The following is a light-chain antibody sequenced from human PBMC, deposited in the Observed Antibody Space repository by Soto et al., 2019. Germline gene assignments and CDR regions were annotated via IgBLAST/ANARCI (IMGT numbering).Light chain of an antibody. J-gene: IGLJ3*02. CDR1: SSDVGSYNR. CDR3: SLYTSSSTWV. Sequence: QSALTQPPSVSGSPGQSVTISCTGTSSDVGSYNRVSWYQQPPGTAPKLMIYEVSNRPSGVPDRFSGYKSGNTASLTIYGLQAEDEADYYCSLYTSSSTWVFGGGTKVTVL. CDR2: EVS. V-gene: IGLV2-18*01.